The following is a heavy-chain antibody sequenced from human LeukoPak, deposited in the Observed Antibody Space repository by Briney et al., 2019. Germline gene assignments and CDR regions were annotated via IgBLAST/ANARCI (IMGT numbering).Heavy chain of an antibody. J-gene: IGHJ4*02. Sequence: ASVKVSCTASGYTFTTYPIHWVRQAPGQRLEWMGWINAGNGNTKYSQKFQGRVTITRDTSASTAYMELSSLRSDDTAVYYCARGNPPKYFYDSGSFYFNYWGQGTLVTVSS. CDR2: INAGNGNT. V-gene: IGHV1-3*01. D-gene: IGHD3-10*01. CDR3: ARGNPPKYFYDSGSFYFNY. CDR1: GYTFTTYP.